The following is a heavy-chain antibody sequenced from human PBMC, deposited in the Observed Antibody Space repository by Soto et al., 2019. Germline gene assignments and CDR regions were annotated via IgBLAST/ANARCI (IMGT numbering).Heavy chain of an antibody. J-gene: IGHJ6*02. Sequence: EVQLLESGGGLVQPGGSLRLSCAASGFTFSSDAMSWVRQAPGKGLEWVSAISGSGGSTYYADSVKGRFTISRDNSKNTLYLQMNSLRAEDTAVDYCAKGPYSGCYDYYYYGMEVWGQGTTVTVSS. CDR2: ISGSGGST. CDR1: GFTFSSDA. D-gene: IGHD1-26*01. V-gene: IGHV3-23*01. CDR3: AKGPYSGCYDYYYYGMEV.